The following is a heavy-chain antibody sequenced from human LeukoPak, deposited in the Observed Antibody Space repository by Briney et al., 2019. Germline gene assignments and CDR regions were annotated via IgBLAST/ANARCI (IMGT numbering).Heavy chain of an antibody. D-gene: IGHD3-22*01. Sequence: GGSLRLSCAASGFTFSSYGMHWVRQAPGKGLEWVAVIRYDGSNKYYADSVKGRFTISRDNSKNTLYLQMNSLRAEDTAVYYCARGGPDSSGYYYYYFDYWGQGTLVTVSS. V-gene: IGHV3-33*01. CDR2: IRYDGSNK. CDR3: ARGGPDSSGYYYYYFDY. CDR1: GFTFSSYG. J-gene: IGHJ4*02.